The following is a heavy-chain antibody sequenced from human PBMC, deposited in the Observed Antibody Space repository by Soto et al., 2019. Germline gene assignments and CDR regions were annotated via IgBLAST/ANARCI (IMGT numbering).Heavy chain of an antibody. V-gene: IGHV3-23*01. CDR3: AKRRGEGYFDY. J-gene: IGHJ4*02. CDR2: ISGNGADT. D-gene: IGHD3-16*01. CDR1: GFTFSSYV. Sequence: GGSLRLSCAVSGFTFSSYVMGWVRQAPGKGLEWVSAISGNGADTYYADSVKGRFTVSRDNSKNTLYLQINSLRADDTAVYYCAKRRGEGYFDYWGQGTLVTVSS.